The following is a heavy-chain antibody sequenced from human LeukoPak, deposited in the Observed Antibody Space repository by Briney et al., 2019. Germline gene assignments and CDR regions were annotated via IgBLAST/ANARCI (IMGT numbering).Heavy chain of an antibody. V-gene: IGHV4-59*01. CDR3: ARDSNDSSVPCFDY. Sequence: PSETLSLTCTVSGGSFRNYYWSWIRQPPGKGLEWIGYIYFSVSTNYKPTLKSRITISVDTSKNQISLKLSSVTAADTAVYYCARDSNDSSVPCFDYWGQGSLVSVSS. CDR1: GGSFRNYY. D-gene: IGHD3-22*01. J-gene: IGHJ4*02. CDR2: IYFSVST.